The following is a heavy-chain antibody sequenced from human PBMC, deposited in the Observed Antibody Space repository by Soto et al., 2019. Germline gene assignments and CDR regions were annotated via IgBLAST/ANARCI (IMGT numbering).Heavy chain of an antibody. CDR1: GFTLRSYT. CDR3: AKDLTYCGGDCYPRDAFDI. J-gene: IGHJ3*02. CDR2: IFSGRTDT. V-gene: IGHV3-23*03. Sequence: HPGGSLRLSCSASGFTLRSYTMGWVRLAPGKGLQWVAEIFSGRTDTAYADSVRGRFTISRDDYKNNLYLQMNSLRAEDTAVYYCAKDLTYCGGDCYPRDAFDIWGQGTMVTVSS. D-gene: IGHD2-21*01.